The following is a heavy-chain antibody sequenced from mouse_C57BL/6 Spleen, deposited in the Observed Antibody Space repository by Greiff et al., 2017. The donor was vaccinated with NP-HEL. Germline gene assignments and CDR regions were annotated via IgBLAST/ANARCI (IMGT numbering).Heavy chain of an antibody. CDR1: GFTFSDYG. J-gene: IGHJ2*01. CDR2: ISSGSSTI. Sequence: EVKLMESGGGLVKPGGSLQLSCAASGFTFSDYGMHWVRQAPEKGLEWVAYISSGSSTIYYADTVKGRFTISRDNAKNTLFLQMTSLRSEDTAMYYCARPLRGRGFDYWGQGTTLTVSS. CDR3: ARPLRGRGFDY. D-gene: IGHD1-1*01. V-gene: IGHV5-17*01.